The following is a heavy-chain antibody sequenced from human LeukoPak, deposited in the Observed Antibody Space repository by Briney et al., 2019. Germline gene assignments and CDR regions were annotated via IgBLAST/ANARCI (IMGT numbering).Heavy chain of an antibody. V-gene: IGHV3-23*01. CDR3: AKAPKGSCSGAKCYAFDS. CDR2: IVGSGANT. J-gene: IGHJ4*02. CDR1: GFTFSSYA. Sequence: GGSLRLSCAASGFTFSSYAMNWVRQAPGTGLQWISSIVGSGANTYHADSVKGRFTISRDNSKNTLYLQMNSLRPEDTAIYYCAKAPKGSCSGAKCYAFDSWGQGTLVTVSS. D-gene: IGHD2-15*01.